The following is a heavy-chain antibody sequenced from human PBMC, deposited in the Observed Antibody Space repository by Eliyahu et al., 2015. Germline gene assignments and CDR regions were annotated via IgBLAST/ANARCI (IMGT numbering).Heavy chain of an antibody. CDR2: MNPTNGHT. J-gene: IGHJ6*02. CDR1: GYTFTNYA. D-gene: IGHD4-11*01. CDR3: ARGPSYSTYTYQYPYYTMDV. Sequence: QVQLEQSGAEVKRPGASVKVSCEASGYTFTNYAINWVRQATGQGLEWMGWMNPTNGHTAYAQKFQGRVAMTRNTAISTAYMELSSLTSEDTAVYYCARGPSYSTYTYQYPYYTMDVWGQGTAVTVSS. V-gene: IGHV1-8*01.